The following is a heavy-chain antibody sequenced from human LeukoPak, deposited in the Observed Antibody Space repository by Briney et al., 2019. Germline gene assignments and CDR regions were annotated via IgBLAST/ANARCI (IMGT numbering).Heavy chain of an antibody. J-gene: IGHJ4*02. Sequence: GGSLRLSCAASGFTFSDSAMNWVRQAPGKGLEWVSSINNVASHIYYADSVRGRFTVSRDNAKNSVSLQMNNLRAEDTAVYYCARDATQYLRYGYFDSWGQGILVTVSS. CDR2: INNVASHI. CDR1: GFTFSDSA. CDR3: ARDATQYLRYGYFDS. D-gene: IGHD3-9*01. V-gene: IGHV3-21*01.